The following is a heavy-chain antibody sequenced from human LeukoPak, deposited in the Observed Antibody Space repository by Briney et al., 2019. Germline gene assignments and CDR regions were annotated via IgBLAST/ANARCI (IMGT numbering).Heavy chain of an antibody. Sequence: GGSLRLSCAASGFTFSSYWMSWVRQAPRKGLDRVANIKQDGSEKYYVDSVKGRFTISTDNAKNSLYLQMNSLRAEDTAVYYCARDRGYDFWSGYLHESWFDPWGQGALVTVSS. D-gene: IGHD3-3*01. CDR3: ARDRGYDFWSGYLHESWFDP. CDR1: GFTFSSYW. V-gene: IGHV3-7*01. J-gene: IGHJ5*02. CDR2: IKQDGSEK.